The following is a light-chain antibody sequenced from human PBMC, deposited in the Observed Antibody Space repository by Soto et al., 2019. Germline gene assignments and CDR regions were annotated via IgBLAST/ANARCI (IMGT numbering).Light chain of an antibody. CDR3: QQYGSSPKFT. J-gene: IGKJ3*01. V-gene: IGKV3-20*01. Sequence: EIVLTQSPGTLSLSPGERATLSCRASQSVSSSYLAWYQQKTGQAPRLLIYGASSRATGIPDRFSGSGSGTDFTLXXXXLXPEDFAVYYCQQYGSSPKFTFGPGTKVDIK. CDR2: GAS. CDR1: QSVSSSY.